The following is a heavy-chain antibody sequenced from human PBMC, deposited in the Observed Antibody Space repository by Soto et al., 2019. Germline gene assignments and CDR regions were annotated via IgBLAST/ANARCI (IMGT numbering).Heavy chain of an antibody. V-gene: IGHV5-51*01. CDR2: IYPGDSDT. D-gene: IGHD3-3*01. Sequence: PGESLKISWMGSGYKVSTWHNFTSYWIAWVRQMPGEGLEWMGIIYPGDSDTRYSPSFQGQVTISADKSINSVYLQMNSLKTEDTAVYYCTTDRFITIFGVVIPKEGSYYGMDVWGQGTTVTVSS. CDR3: TTDRFITIFGVVIPKEGSYYGMDV. J-gene: IGHJ6*02. CDR1: GYKVSTWHNFTSYW.